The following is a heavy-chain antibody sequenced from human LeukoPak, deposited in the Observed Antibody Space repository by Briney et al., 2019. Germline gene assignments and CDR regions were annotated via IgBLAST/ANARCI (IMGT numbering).Heavy chain of an antibody. CDR3: ARPYYYDSSGYSFDY. CDR2: ISSSSSYK. V-gene: IGHV3-21*01. D-gene: IGHD3-22*01. CDR1: GVTFCSYS. J-gene: IGHJ4*02. Sequence: PGGSLRLSCAASGVTFCSYSMNWVRQAPGKGLEWVSSISSSSSYKYYADSVKGRFTISRDNAKNSLYLQMNSLRAEDTAVYYCARPYYYDSSGYSFDYWGQRTLVTVSS.